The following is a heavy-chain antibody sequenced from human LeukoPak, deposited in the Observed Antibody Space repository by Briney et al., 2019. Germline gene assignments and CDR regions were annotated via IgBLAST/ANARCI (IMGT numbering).Heavy chain of an antibody. CDR2: IYYTGTT. V-gene: IGHV4-59*01. CDR3: ARAGANGIEAAGSLRY. CDR1: GGSFSTYY. J-gene: IGHJ4*02. Sequence: SETLSLTCTVSGGSFSTYYWSWIRQPPGKGLEWIGYIYYTGTTNDNPSLKSRVTISVDTSKNQFSLNLSSVTAADTAVYYCARAGANGIEAAGSLRYWGQGTLVTVSS. D-gene: IGHD6-13*01.